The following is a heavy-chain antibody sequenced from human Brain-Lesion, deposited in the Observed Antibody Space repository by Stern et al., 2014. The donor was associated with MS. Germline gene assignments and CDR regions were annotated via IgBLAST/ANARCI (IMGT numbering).Heavy chain of an antibody. D-gene: IGHD1-26*01. CDR1: GYTLTELY. J-gene: IGHJ4*02. CDR3: ATLSPGAGGNYYRHFDY. V-gene: IGHV1-24*01. Sequence: VQLVESGAEVKKPGASVKVSCKVSGYTLTELYMHWVRQVPRKGLEWMGGFDPEDGETIYAQKFQGRVTMTEDTSTDTAYMELSSLRSEDTAVYYCATLSPGAGGNYYRHFDYWGQGTLVTVSS. CDR2: FDPEDGET.